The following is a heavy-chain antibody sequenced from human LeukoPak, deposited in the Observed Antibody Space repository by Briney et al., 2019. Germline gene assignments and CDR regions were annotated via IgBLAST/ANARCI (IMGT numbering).Heavy chain of an antibody. CDR2: INPNSGDT. J-gene: IGHJ5*02. CDR1: GYTFTDYY. Sequence: ASVKVSCKASGYTFTDYYIHRVRQAPGQGLEWMGRINPNSGDTNYAQRFQGRVTMTRETSITTVYMELSRLRSDDTAMYYCARIVRTAYCGGDCFPWGQGTLVTVSS. V-gene: IGHV1-2*06. D-gene: IGHD2-21*02. CDR3: ARIVRTAYCGGDCFP.